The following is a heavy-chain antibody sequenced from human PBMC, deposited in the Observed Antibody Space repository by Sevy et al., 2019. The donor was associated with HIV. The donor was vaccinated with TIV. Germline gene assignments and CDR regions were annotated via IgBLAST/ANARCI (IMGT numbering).Heavy chain of an antibody. CDR1: GDSVSSNSAA. J-gene: IGHJ3*02. CDR2: TYYRSKWYN. D-gene: IGHD3-22*01. V-gene: IGHV6-1*01. Sequence: SQTLSLTCAISGDSVSSNSAAWNWIRQSPSRGLEWLGRTYYRSKWYNDYAVSVKSRITINPDTSKNKFSLQLNSVTPEDTAVYYCARARRITMIVVVPDAFDIWGQGTMVTVSS. CDR3: ARARRITMIVVVPDAFDI.